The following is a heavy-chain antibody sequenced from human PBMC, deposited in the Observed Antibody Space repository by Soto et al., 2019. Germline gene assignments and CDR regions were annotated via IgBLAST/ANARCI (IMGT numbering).Heavy chain of an antibody. V-gene: IGHV3-23*01. D-gene: IGHD2-15*01. CDR2: ISGSGGST. CDR3: AKAPIVVVVAATDY. Sequence: GGSLRLSCAASGFTFSSYWMSWVRQAPGKGLEWVSAISGSGGSTYYADSVKGRFTISRDNSKNTLYLQMNSLRAEDTAVYYCAKAPIVVVVAATDYWGQGTLVTVSS. J-gene: IGHJ4*02. CDR1: GFTFSSYW.